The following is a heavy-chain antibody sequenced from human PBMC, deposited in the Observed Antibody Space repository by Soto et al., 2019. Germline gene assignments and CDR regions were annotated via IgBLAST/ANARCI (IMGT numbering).Heavy chain of an antibody. Sequence: EVQLVESGGGLVQPGGSLRLSCAASGFTFSTYYMHWVRQAPGKGLVWVSRIKSDGTTTHYADSVKGRFTISRDNAKNMLYLQMNSLRAEDTAVYYCARDKAPWQCDMDVWGKGTTVTVSS. J-gene: IGHJ6*03. CDR3: ARDKAPWQCDMDV. CDR1: GFTFSTYY. V-gene: IGHV3-74*01. CDR2: IKSDGTTT.